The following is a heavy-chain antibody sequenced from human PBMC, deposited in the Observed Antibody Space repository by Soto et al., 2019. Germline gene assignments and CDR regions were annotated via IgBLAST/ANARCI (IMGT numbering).Heavy chain of an antibody. CDR3: ARHPSPELWWVDYFYAMDV. CDR1: GFTFSSYS. CDR2: VSSSSNTI. Sequence: VQLVESGGDLVQPGGSLRLSCAASGFTFSSYSMNWVRQAPGKGLEWISYVSSSSNTIYYADSVKGRFTISRDNAKNSLFLQMNRLRYEDAAVYYCARHPSPELWWVDYFYAMDVWGLGTTVSVSS. V-gene: IGHV3-48*02. D-gene: IGHD3-10*01. J-gene: IGHJ6*02.